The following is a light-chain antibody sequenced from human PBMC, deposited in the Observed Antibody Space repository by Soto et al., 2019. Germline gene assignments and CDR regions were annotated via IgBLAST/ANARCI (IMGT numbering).Light chain of an antibody. CDR3: QQYYSTPLT. CDR2: WAS. J-gene: IGKJ4*01. Sequence: DIVMTQSPDSLAVSLGERATINCKSSQSVLFSSNNNNYLAWYQQKPGQPPKLLIYWASTRESGVPDRFSGDGSGTDFSLNISNLQAEDVAIYYCQQYYSTPLTFGGGTKVEV. V-gene: IGKV4-1*01. CDR1: QSVLFSSNNNNY.